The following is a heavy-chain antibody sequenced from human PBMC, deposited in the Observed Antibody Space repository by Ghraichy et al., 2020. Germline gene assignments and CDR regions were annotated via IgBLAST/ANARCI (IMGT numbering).Heavy chain of an antibody. CDR2: INHSGST. V-gene: IGHV4-34*01. CDR1: GGSFSGYY. J-gene: IGHJ6*02. CDR3: ARDGDYVDYYYGMDV. Sequence: SETLSLTCAVYGGSFSGYYWSWIRQPPGKGLEWIGEINHSGSTNYNPSLKSRVTISVDTSKNQFSLKLSSVTAADTAVYYCARDGDYVDYYYGMDVWGQETTDTVSS. D-gene: IGHD4-17*01.